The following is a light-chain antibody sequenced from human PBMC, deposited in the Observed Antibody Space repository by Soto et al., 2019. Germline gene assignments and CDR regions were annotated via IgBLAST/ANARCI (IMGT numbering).Light chain of an antibody. CDR2: GAS. CDR1: QSVSNNY. Sequence: EIVLTQSPGTLSLSPGERATLSCRASQSVSNNYLAWYQQKPGQAPRLLIYGASSRATGIPDRFSGSGSGTDFTLTISRPEPEDFAVYYCQQYGSSITFGQGTRLEIK. CDR3: QQYGSSIT. J-gene: IGKJ5*01. V-gene: IGKV3-20*01.